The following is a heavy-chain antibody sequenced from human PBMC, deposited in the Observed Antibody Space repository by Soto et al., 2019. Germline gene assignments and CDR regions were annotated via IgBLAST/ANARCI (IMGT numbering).Heavy chain of an antibody. V-gene: IGHV1-69*12. J-gene: IGHJ5*02. Sequence: QVQLVQSGAEVKKPGSSVKVSCKASGGTFSSYAISWVRQAPGQGLEWMGGIIPIFGTANYAQKFQGRVTITEDEATSTAYMERSSLRSEDTAVYYCARDSLGGEGYPIGWFDPWGQGTLVTVSS. CDR3: ARDSLGGEGYPIGWFDP. CDR2: IIPIFGTA. CDR1: GGTFSSYA. D-gene: IGHD3-16*01.